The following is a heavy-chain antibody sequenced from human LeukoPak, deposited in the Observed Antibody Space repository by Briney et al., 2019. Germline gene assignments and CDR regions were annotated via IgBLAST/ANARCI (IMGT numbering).Heavy chain of an antibody. Sequence: ASVKVSCKASGGTFSSYAMSWVRQAPGKGLEWVSAISDSGGSTYYADSVKGRFTISRDNSKNTLYLQMNSLRAEDTAVYYCAKDTGYSSSWYNLFDYWGQGTLVTVSS. CDR2: ISDSGGST. V-gene: IGHV3-23*01. J-gene: IGHJ4*02. D-gene: IGHD6-13*01. CDR1: GGTFSSYA. CDR3: AKDTGYSSSWYNLFDY.